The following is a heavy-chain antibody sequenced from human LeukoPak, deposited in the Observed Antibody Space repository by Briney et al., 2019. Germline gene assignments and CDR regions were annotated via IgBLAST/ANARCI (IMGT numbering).Heavy chain of an antibody. D-gene: IGHD2-15*01. CDR1: GFTFSSYA. V-gene: IGHV3-30-3*01. J-gene: IGHJ4*02. CDR2: ISYDGSNK. CDR3: ATEVVVAATGGYYFDY. Sequence: GGSLGLSCAASGFTFSSYAMHWVRQAPGKGLEWVAVISYDGSNKYYADSVKGRFTISRDNSKNTLYLQMNSLRAEDTAVYYCATEVVVAATGGYYFDYWGQGTLVTVSS.